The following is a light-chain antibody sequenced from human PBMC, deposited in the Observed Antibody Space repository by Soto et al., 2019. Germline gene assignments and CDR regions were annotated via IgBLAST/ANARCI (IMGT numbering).Light chain of an antibody. J-gene: IGKJ4*01. V-gene: IGKV3-15*01. CDR1: QSVGRN. CDR3: QQYNNWPDS. Sequence: EIVMQQSPGTLSVSPGERVTLSCRPSQSVGRNLAWYQQKPGQAPRLLIYTTSTRAPGIPARFSGSGSGTEFTLTIRSLQSEDVAVYYCQQYNNWPDSFGGGTKVESK. CDR2: TTS.